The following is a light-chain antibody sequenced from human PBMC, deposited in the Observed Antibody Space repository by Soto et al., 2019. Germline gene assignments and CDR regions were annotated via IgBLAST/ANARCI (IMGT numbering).Light chain of an antibody. J-gene: IGKJ2*01. CDR1: PSVGNS. CDR3: QQYNIWPEYT. Sequence: ELLVTQSPATLSVSPGEGVPLYCRAIPSVGNSLAWYQQKPCQPPRLLIYGASTRVTGIPARFSGRGSGTEFTLTITSLQSEDFGVYYCQQYNIWPEYTFGQGPNLHIQ. CDR2: GAS. V-gene: IGKV3-15*01.